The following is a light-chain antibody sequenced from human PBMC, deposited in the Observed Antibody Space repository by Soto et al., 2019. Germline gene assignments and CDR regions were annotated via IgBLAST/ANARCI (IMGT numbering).Light chain of an antibody. V-gene: IGKV3-15*01. CDR1: QSVGSN. CDR3: QQYNNWPRT. Sequence: EIVMTQSPATLSVSPGGRATLSCRASQSVGSNVAWYQQKPGQAPRLLIYGASTRATGIPARFSGSGSGTEFTLTISSLQSEDFAVYYCQQYNNWPRTFGQGTKVEIK. CDR2: GAS. J-gene: IGKJ1*01.